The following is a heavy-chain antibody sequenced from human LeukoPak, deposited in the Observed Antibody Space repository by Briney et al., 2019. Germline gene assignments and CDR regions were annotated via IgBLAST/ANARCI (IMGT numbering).Heavy chain of an antibody. Sequence: SETLSLTCTVSGGSISSYYWSWIRQPPGKGLEWIGYIYYSGSTNYNPSLKSRVTISVDTSKNQFSLKLSSVTAADTAVYYCARGLEVGATARFDYWGQGTLVTVSS. D-gene: IGHD1-26*01. CDR2: IYYSGST. CDR1: GGSISSYY. CDR3: ARGLEVGATARFDY. J-gene: IGHJ4*02. V-gene: IGHV4-59*12.